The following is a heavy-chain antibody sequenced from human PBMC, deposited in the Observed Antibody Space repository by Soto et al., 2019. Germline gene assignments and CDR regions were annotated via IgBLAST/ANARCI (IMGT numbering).Heavy chain of an antibody. V-gene: IGHV1-2*02. CDR1: GYTFSDYY. D-gene: IGHD6-19*01. J-gene: IGHJ4*02. CDR2: INANSGGT. Sequence: ASVKVSCKASGYTFSDYYMHWVRQAPGQGLEWMGWINANSGGTTYAQKFQGRVTMTRDTSISTAYMELSRLSSDDTAIYYCASLPIEVAGTNWGQGTLVTVSS. CDR3: ASLPIEVAGTN.